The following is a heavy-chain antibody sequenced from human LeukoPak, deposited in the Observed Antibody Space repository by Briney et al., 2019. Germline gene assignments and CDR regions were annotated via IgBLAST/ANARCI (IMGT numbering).Heavy chain of an antibody. J-gene: IGHJ5*02. Sequence: SQTLSLTYALSGDSVSSNSAAWNWIRQSPSSGLEWLVRTYYRSKWPNDYAVSVKSRVSIKPDTSKNQFSLQLNSLTPEGTAVYYCARSGGWLDNWGQGTLVSVSS. D-gene: IGHD2-15*01. CDR3: ARSGGWLDN. CDR1: GDSVSSNSAA. V-gene: IGHV6-1*01. CDR2: TYYRSKWPN.